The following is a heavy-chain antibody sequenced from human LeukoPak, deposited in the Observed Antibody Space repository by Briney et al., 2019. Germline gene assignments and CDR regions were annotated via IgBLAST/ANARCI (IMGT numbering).Heavy chain of an antibody. CDR1: GYTFTGPY. J-gene: IGHJ6*03. CDR2: INPNSGGT. CDR3: ARGHLPYYYYMDV. V-gene: IGHV1-2*02. Sequence: ASVKVSCKASGYTFTGPYMHWVRQTPGQGLEWMGWINPNSGGTNYAQKLQGRVTMTTDTSISTAYMELSRLRYDDTAVYYCARGHLPYYYYMDVWGKGTTVTVSS.